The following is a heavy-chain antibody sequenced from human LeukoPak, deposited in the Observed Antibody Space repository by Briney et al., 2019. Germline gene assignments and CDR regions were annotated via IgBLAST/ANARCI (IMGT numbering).Heavy chain of an antibody. J-gene: IGHJ4*02. CDR1: GFTFSNAW. V-gene: IGHV3-15*01. CDR2: IKSKTDGGTT. CDR3: TTGGLGYSSSWFFDY. D-gene: IGHD6-13*01. Sequence: KPGGSLRLSCAASGFTFSNAWMSWVRQAPGKGLEWVGRIKSKTDGGTTDYAAPVKGRFTISRDDSKNTLYLQMNSLKTEDTAVYYCTTGGLGYSSSWFFDYWGQGTLVTVSS.